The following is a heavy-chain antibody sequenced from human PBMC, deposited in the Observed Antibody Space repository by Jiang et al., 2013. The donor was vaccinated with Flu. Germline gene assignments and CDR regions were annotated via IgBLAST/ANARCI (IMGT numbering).Heavy chain of an antibody. V-gene: IGHV4-59*01. J-gene: IGHJ4*02. Sequence: GSGLVKPSETLSLTCTVSGGSISSYYWSWIRQPPGKGLEWIGYIYYSGSTNYNPSLKSRVTISVDTSKNQFSLKLSSVTAADTAVYYCAGGRSYSPWYFDYWGQGTLVTVSS. D-gene: IGHD1-26*01. CDR1: GGSISSYY. CDR2: IYYSGST. CDR3: AGGRSYSPWYFDY.